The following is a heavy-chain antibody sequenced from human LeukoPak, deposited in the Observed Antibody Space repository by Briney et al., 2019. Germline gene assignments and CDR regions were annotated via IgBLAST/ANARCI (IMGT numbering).Heavy chain of an antibody. J-gene: IGHJ6*02. CDR1: GGTFSSYG. V-gene: IGHV1-69*04. Sequence: SVKVSCKASGGTFSSYGFCWVRQAPGQGLELMGRIIPIIGRANYAQKFQGRVTITADKVTSTAYMELSSLRSEDTAVYYCVLGGSGGGRMDVWGQGTTVTVSS. CDR3: VLGGSGGGRMDV. D-gene: IGHD3-16*01. CDR2: IIPIIGRA.